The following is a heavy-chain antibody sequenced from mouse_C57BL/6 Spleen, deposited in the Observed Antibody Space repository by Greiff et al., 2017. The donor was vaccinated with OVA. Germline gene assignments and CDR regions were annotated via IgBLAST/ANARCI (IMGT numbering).Heavy chain of an antibody. CDR3: ARHLYYGSTTYYAMDY. J-gene: IGHJ4*01. CDR2: IWSDGST. Sequence: QVQLKESGPGLVAPSQSLSITCTVSGFSLTSYGVHWVRQPPGQGLEWLVVIWSDGSTTYNSALKSRLSISKDNSKSQVFLKMNSLQTDDTAMYYCARHLYYGSTTYYAMDYWGQGTSVTVSS. V-gene: IGHV2-6-1*01. CDR1: GFSLTSYG. D-gene: IGHD1-1*01.